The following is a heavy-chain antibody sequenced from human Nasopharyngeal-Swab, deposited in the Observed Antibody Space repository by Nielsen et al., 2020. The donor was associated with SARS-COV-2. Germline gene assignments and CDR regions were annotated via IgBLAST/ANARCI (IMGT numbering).Heavy chain of an antibody. D-gene: IGHD3-10*01. CDR2: INSDGSSK. V-gene: IGHV3-74*01. CDR3: ASLATYYGSGSPDAFDI. CDR1: GFTFSSYW. J-gene: IGHJ3*02. Sequence: GGSLRLSCAASGFTFSSYWMHWVRQAPGKGLVWVSRINSDGSSKSYADSVKGRFTISRDNAKNTLYLQMNSLRAEDTAVYYCASLATYYGSGSPDAFDIWGQGTMVTVSS.